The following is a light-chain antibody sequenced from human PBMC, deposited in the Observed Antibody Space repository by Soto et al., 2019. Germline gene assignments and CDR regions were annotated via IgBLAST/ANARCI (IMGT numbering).Light chain of an antibody. CDR2: WAS. CDR3: QQYYTTLTWT. J-gene: IGKJ1*01. V-gene: IGKV4-1*01. CDR1: QSVLYSSNNKNY. Sequence: DIVMTQSPDSLAVSLGERATINCKSSQSVLYSSNNKNYLAWYQQKPGQPPKLLIYWASTRESGVPDRFSGSGSGKDFTLTISSLQAEDVEVYYCQQYYTTLTWTFGQGTKVEIK.